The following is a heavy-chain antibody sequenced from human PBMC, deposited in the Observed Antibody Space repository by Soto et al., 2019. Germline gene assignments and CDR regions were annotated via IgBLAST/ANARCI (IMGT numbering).Heavy chain of an antibody. D-gene: IGHD3-22*01. J-gene: IGHJ6*02. V-gene: IGHV2-5*01. CDR2: IYWNDDK. CDR3: AHSELDSSGYYGYYGMDV. CDR1: GFSLSTSRVG. Sequence: SGPTLVNPPQTRTLTCTFSGFSLSTSRVGVGWIRQPPGKALEWLALIYWNDDKCYSPSLKSRLTITKDTSKNQMVLTMTNMDPVDTATYYCAHSELDSSGYYGYYGMDVWGQGTTVTVSS.